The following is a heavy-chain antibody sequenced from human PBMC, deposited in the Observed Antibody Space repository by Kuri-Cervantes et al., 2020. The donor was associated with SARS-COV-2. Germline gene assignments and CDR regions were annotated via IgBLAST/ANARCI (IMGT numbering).Heavy chain of an antibody. V-gene: IGHV4-39*01. Sequence: SETLSLTCTVSGGSISSSSYYWGWIRQPPGKGLEWIGSIYYSGSTYYNPSLKSRVTISVDTSKNQFSLKLSSVTAADTAVYYCARLRLLQWELHGFDYWGQGTLVTVSS. J-gene: IGHJ4*02. CDR3: ARLRLLQWELHGFDY. CDR1: GGSISSSSYY. D-gene: IGHD1-26*01. CDR2: IYYSGST.